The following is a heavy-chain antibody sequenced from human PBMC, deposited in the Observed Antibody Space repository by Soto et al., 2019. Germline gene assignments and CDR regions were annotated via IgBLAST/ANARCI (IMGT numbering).Heavy chain of an antibody. CDR2: ISYDGSNK. Sequence: GGSLRLSCAASGFTFSSYAMHWVRQAPGKGLEWVAVISYDGSNKYYADSVKGRFTISRDNSKNTLYLQMNSLRAEDTAVYYCARDALGGDLLLSVPDYWGQGTLVTVSS. CDR1: GFTFSSYA. V-gene: IGHV3-30-3*01. J-gene: IGHJ4*02. D-gene: IGHD1-26*01. CDR3: ARDALGGDLLLSVPDY.